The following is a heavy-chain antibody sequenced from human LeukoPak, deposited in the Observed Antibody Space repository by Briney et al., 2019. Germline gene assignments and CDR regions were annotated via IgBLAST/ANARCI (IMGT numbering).Heavy chain of an antibody. Sequence: PSETLSLTCTVSGGSISSSSYYWGWIRQPPGKGLEWIGSIYYSGSTYYNPSLKSRVTMSVDTSKNQFSLKLSSVTAADTAVYYCARGSITMSAFDIWGQGTMVTVSS. CDR1: GGSISSSSYY. CDR3: ARGSITMSAFDI. J-gene: IGHJ3*02. D-gene: IGHD3-22*01. V-gene: IGHV4-39*07. CDR2: IYYSGST.